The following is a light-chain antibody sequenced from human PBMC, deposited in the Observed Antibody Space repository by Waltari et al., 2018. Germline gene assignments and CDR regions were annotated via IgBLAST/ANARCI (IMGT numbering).Light chain of an antibody. CDR1: RWHSGNV. CDR2: VYSDGSH. CDR3: QTGGHGTWV. V-gene: IGLV4-69*01. Sequence: QLVLTQSPSASASLGASITLSCLLRRWHSGNVIGWLPQQPEKGPRYLVKVYSDGSHSRGNEIPDRFSGSSSGAERYLTISSLQAEDEADYYCQTGGHGTWVFGGGTRLTVL. J-gene: IGLJ3*02.